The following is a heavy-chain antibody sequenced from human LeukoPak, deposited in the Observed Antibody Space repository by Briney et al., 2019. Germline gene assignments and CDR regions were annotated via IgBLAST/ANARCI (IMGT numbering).Heavy chain of an antibody. CDR3: ARVNYYDSSGYYVFPLYYYYYYMDV. CDR1: GFTFSSYA. Sequence: GGSLRLSCAASGFTFSSYAMHWVRQAPGKGLEYVSAISSNGGSTYYANSVKGRFTISRDNSKNTLYLQMGSLRAEDMAVYYCARVNYYDSSGYYVFPLYYYYYYMDVWGKGTTVTISS. J-gene: IGHJ6*03. D-gene: IGHD3-22*01. V-gene: IGHV3-64*01. CDR2: ISSNGGST.